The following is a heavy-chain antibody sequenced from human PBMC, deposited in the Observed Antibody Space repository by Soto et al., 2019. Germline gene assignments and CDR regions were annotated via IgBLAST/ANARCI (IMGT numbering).Heavy chain of an antibody. CDR2: IYYSGST. Sequence: SETLSLTCTVSGGSISSYYWSWIRQPPGKGLEWIGYIYYSGSTNYNPSLKSRVTISVDTSKNQFSLKLSSVTAADTAVYYCARDNYYDSSGYYYEPLKWFDPWGQGTLVTVS. D-gene: IGHD3-22*01. CDR3: ARDNYYDSSGYYYEPLKWFDP. J-gene: IGHJ5*02. CDR1: GGSISSYY. V-gene: IGHV4-59*01.